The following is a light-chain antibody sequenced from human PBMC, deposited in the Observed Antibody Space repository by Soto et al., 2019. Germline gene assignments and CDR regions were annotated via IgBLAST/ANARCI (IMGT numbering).Light chain of an antibody. CDR1: QSVHND. J-gene: IGKJ4*01. CDR3: RQYTNWPPLT. CDR2: DTS. V-gene: IGKV3-15*01. Sequence: EIVMTQSPATLSVSPGEGATLSCRASQSVHNDLAWYQQTPGQAPRLLIYDTSIRATGVPARFSGSGSETKFTITISSLQSEDFAIYYCRQYTNWPPLTFGGGTKVEI.